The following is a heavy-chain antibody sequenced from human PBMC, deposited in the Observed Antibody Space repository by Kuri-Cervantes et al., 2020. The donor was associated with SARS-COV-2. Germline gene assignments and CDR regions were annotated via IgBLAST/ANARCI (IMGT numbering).Heavy chain of an antibody. D-gene: IGHD2-2*01. CDR1: GFPFRSHG. Sequence: GGSLRLSCAASGFPFRSHGMHWIRQAPGKGLEWVAVISYDGSDKYFADSVKGRFTISRDNSKNTLYLQMNSLRAEDTAVYYCARDFPEYQLPFDTHADYWGQGTLVTVSS. CDR3: ARDFPEYQLPFDTHADY. V-gene: IGHV3-30*03. CDR2: ISYDGSDK. J-gene: IGHJ4*02.